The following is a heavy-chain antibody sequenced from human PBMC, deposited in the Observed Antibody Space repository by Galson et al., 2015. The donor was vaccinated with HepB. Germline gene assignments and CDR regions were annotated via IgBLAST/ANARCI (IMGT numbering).Heavy chain of an antibody. CDR2: ISAYNGNT. V-gene: IGHV1-18*01. Sequence: VKVSCKASGYTFTSYGISWVRQAPGQGLEWMGWISAYNGNTNYAQKLQGRVTMTTDTSTSTAYMELRSLRSDDTAVYYCARGFLHYSSSRYPVTYYYYYMDVWGKGTTVTVSS. CDR3: ARGFLHYSSSRYPVTYYYYYMDV. D-gene: IGHD6-13*01. CDR1: GYTFTSYG. J-gene: IGHJ6*03.